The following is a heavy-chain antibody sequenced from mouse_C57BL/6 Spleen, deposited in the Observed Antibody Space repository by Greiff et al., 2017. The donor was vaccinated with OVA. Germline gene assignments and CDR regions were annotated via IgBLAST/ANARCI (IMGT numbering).Heavy chain of an antibody. CDR1: GYTFTDYN. Sequence: VQLQQSGPELVKPGASVKISCKASGYTFTDYNMNWVKQSNGKSLEWIGEINPNNGATSYNQKFKGKATLTVDKSSSTAYMHLSSLTSEDSAVYYDARGYYGYEACFDDWGKGTTLTVSS. CDR2: INPNNGAT. V-gene: IGHV1-39*01. J-gene: IGHJ2*01. D-gene: IGHD2-2*01. CDR3: ARGYYGYEACFDD.